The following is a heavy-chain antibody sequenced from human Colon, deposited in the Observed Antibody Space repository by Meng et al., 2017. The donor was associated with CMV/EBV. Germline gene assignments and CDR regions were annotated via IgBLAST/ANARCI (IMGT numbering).Heavy chain of an antibody. J-gene: IGHJ4*02. D-gene: IGHD4-23*01. CDR1: GGSISTFY. CDR3: ARRSPPQNFGGLRGHYFDY. CDR2: IYYSGS. V-gene: IGHV4-59*01. Sequence: ESLKISCTVSGGSISTFYWSWIRQSPGKGLEWVGDIYYSGSNYNPSLKSRVTMSLDTSKNRFSLSLRSVTAADTAVYFCARRSPPQNFGGLRGHYFDYWGQGTEVTVSS.